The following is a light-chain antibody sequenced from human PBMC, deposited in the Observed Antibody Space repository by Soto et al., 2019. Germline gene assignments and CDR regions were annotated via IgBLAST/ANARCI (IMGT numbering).Light chain of an antibody. CDR1: QSISTW. CDR2: KAS. J-gene: IGKJ4*01. Sequence: DIQMTQSPSTLSASVGDRVTITCRASQSISTWLDWYQQKPGKAPKLLIYKASSLESGVPSRFSGSGSGTEFILTINSLQTDDVATYYCQRYNTNPLTFGGGTTVEIK. V-gene: IGKV1-5*03. CDR3: QRYNTNPLT.